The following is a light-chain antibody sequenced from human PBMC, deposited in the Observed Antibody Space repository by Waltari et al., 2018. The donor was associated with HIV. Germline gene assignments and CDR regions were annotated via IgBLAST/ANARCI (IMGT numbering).Light chain of an antibody. CDR2: GAS. CDR1: ESISTF. CDR3: QHYKSSFRT. J-gene: IGKJ1*01. Sequence: DLQLTQSPSTLSVSVGDRVTITCRASESISTFLVWYQQKPGKAPRLLIFGASSLQNGVPSRFIGGGSGTDFTLTISSLQPDDFATYYCQHYKSSFRTFGQGTRVEMK. V-gene: IGKV1-5*03.